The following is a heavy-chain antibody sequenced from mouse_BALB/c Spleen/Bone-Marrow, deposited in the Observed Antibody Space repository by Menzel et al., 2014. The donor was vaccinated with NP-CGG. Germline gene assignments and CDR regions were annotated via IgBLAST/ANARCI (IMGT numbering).Heavy chain of an antibody. CDR2: INPNNGGI. J-gene: IGHJ4*01. CDR3: ARGDGYYVYAMDY. V-gene: IGHV1-18*01. Sequence: VQLQQSGPELVKPGVSVKISCKTSGYTFIEYTMHWVKQSHGKSLEWIGSINPNNGGINYNQKFKGKATLTVDKSSSTAYMELRSLTSEDSAVYYCARGDGYYVYAMDYWGQGTSVTVSS. D-gene: IGHD2-3*01. CDR1: GYTFIEYT.